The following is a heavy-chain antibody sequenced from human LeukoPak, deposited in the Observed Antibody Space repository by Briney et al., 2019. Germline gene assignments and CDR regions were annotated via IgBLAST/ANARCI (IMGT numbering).Heavy chain of an antibody. Sequence: GGSLRLSCAASGFTFDDYAMHWVRQAPGKGLEWVSGISWNSGSIGYADSVKGRFTISRDNAKNSLYLQMNSLRAEDTALYYCAKDISSSWSFFDIWGQGTMVTVSS. CDR3: AKDISSSWSFFDI. CDR2: ISWNSGSI. CDR1: GFTFDDYA. D-gene: IGHD6-13*01. J-gene: IGHJ3*02. V-gene: IGHV3-9*01.